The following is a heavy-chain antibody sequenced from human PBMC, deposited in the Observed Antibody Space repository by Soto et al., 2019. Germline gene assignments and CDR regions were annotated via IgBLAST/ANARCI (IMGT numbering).Heavy chain of an antibody. CDR3: ARGRYGDY. D-gene: IGHD1-1*01. CDR1: GYTFTSYG. J-gene: IGHJ4*02. V-gene: IGHV1-18*01. CDR2: ISAHNGNP. Sequence: QVHLVQSGAEVKKPGAPVKVSCKGSGYTFTSYGITWVRQAPGQGLEWMGWISAHNGNPDSAQRLQGRVTVTRATSTSTACMELRGRRSDDTAVYYCARGRYGDYWGQGALVTVSS.